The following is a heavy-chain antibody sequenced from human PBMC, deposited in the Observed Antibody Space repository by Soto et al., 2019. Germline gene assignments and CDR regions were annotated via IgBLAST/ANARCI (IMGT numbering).Heavy chain of an antibody. V-gene: IGHV3-23*01. D-gene: IGHD3-22*01. CDR1: GFTFSSYA. CDR3: ARRGYDSGGYYYVFDY. J-gene: IGHJ4*02. CDR2: ISGSGGST. Sequence: GGSLRLSCAASGFTFSSYAMSWVRQAPGKGLEWVSAISGSGGSTYYADSVKGRFTISRDNSKNSLYLQMNSLRDEDTAVYYCARRGYDSGGYYYVFDYWGQGTLVTVSS.